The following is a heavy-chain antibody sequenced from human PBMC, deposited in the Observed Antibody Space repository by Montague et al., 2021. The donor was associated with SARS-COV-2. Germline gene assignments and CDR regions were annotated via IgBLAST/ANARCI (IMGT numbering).Heavy chain of an antibody. Sequence: SETLSLTCSVSAGSISGHYLAWIRQSPGKGLEWIAYIYYSGGALYNPSLQSRVTMSVDTSNNQFSLNLTSVTAADTAVYYCARSGVGIFDFSYFDSWGQGSLVIVSS. CDR3: ARSGVGIFDFSYFDS. V-gene: IGHV4-59*08. CDR1: AGSISGHY. D-gene: IGHD3-3*01. CDR2: IYYSGGA. J-gene: IGHJ4*02.